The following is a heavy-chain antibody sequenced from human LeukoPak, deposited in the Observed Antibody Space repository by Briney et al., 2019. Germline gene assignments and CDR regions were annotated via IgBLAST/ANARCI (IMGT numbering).Heavy chain of an antibody. Sequence: GGSLRLSCAASGFTFSNYYMSWIRQAPGKGLEWVSYISSSGSYIYYADSVKGRFTISRDNAKNSLYLQMNSLRAEDTAVYYCARDGLGYFDWVSQYFDYWGQGTLVTVSS. CDR1: GFTFSNYY. CDR3: ARDGLGYFDWVSQYFDY. V-gene: IGHV3-11*04. D-gene: IGHD3-9*01. CDR2: ISSSGSYI. J-gene: IGHJ4*02.